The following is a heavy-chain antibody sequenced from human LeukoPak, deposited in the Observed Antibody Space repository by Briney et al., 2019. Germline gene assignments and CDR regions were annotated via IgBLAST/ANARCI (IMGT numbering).Heavy chain of an antibody. CDR3: TRDSESWTVTGPRFDY. Sequence: GGSLRLSCAASGFTFSDSTMNWVRQASGKGLEWVASINSAGSTTHYADSVKGRLTISRDNAKNSLYLQMNSLRVEDTAVYYCTRDSESWTVTGPRFDYWGQGTLVTVSS. D-gene: IGHD6-19*01. CDR1: GFTFSDST. V-gene: IGHV3-21*01. CDR2: INSAGSTT. J-gene: IGHJ4*02.